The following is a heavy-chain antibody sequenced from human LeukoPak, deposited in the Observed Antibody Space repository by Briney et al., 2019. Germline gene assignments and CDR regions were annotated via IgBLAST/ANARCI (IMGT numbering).Heavy chain of an antibody. CDR2: INPSGGST. J-gene: IGHJ6*04. CDR3: ARAAGSGSYYYYGMDV. V-gene: IGHV1-46*01. D-gene: IGHD3-10*01. CDR1: GYTFTSYY. Sequence: GASVKVSCKASGYTFTSYYMHWVRQAPGQGLEWMGIINPSGGSTSYAQKFQGRVTMTRDTSTSTVCMELSSLRSEDTAVYYCARAAGSGSYYYYGMDVWGKGTTVTVSS.